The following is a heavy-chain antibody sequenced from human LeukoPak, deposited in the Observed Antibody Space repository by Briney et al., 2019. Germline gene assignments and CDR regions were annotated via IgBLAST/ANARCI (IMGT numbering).Heavy chain of an antibody. Sequence: PGGSLRLSCAASGFTFSSYSMNWVRQAPGKGLGWVSYISSSSRTIYYADSVKGRFTISRDNAKNSLYLQMNSLRDEDTAVYYCARGPPTYDSSGYYSYWGQGTLVTVSS. CDR2: ISSSSRTI. J-gene: IGHJ4*02. D-gene: IGHD3-22*01. CDR3: ARGPPTYDSSGYYSY. CDR1: GFTFSSYS. V-gene: IGHV3-48*02.